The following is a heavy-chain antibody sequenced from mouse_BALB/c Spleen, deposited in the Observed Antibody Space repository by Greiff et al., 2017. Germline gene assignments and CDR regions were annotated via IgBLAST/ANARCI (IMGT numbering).Heavy chain of an antibody. Sequence: EVMLVASGGGLVQPGGSLRLSCATSGFTFTAYYMSWVRQPPGKALVWLGFIRNKANGYTTEYSASVKGRFTISRDNSQSILYLQMNTLRAEDSATYYCARVLDGSHWYFDVWGAGTTVTVAS. CDR1: GFTFTAYY. CDR3: ARVLDGSHWYFDV. J-gene: IGHJ1*01. V-gene: IGHV7-3*02. D-gene: IGHD1-1*01. CDR2: IRNKANGYTT.